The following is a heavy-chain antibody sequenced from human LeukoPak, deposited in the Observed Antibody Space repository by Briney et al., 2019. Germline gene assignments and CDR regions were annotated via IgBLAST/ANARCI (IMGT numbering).Heavy chain of an antibody. V-gene: IGHV3-7*01. CDR3: AREGGGYSSSWYETRYYYYMDV. CDR2: IKQDGSEK. J-gene: IGHJ6*03. D-gene: IGHD6-13*01. CDR1: GFTLSSYW. Sequence: GGSLRLSCAASGFTLSSYWMSWVRQAPGKGLEWVANIKQDGSEKYYVDSVKGRFTISRDNAKNSLYLQMNSLRAEDTAVYYCAREGGGYSSSWYETRYYYYMDVWGKGTTVTVSS.